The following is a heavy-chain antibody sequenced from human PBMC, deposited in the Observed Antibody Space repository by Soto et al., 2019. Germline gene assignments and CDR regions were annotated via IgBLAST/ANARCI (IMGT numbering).Heavy chain of an antibody. D-gene: IGHD3-22*01. Sequence: GESLKISCQGSGYSFTSYWIGWVRQMPGKGLEWMGIIYPGDSDTRYSPSFQGQVTISADKSISTAYLKWSSLKASDTAMYYCAIGVFYDSSGYYPDTHYGMDVWGQGTTVTVSS. CDR1: GYSFTSYW. CDR3: AIGVFYDSSGYYPDTHYGMDV. J-gene: IGHJ6*02. CDR2: IYPGDSDT. V-gene: IGHV5-51*01.